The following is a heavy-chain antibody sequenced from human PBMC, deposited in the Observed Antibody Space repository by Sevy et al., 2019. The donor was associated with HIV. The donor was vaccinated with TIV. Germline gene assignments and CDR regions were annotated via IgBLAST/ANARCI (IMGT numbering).Heavy chain of an antibody. V-gene: IGHV3-30*18. CDR3: AKDCGYYVFYYYGMDV. CDR1: GFTFSSYG. Sequence: GGSLRLSCAASGFTFSSYGMHWVRQAPGKGLEWVAVISYDGSNKYYADSVKGRFTISRDNSKNMLYLQMNSLRAEDTAVYYCAKDCGYYVFYYYGMDVWGQGTTVTVSS. D-gene: IGHD3-22*01. J-gene: IGHJ6*02. CDR2: ISYDGSNK.